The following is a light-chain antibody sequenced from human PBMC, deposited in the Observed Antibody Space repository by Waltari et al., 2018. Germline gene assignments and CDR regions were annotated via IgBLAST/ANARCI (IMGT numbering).Light chain of an antibody. CDR1: QSVSSS. J-gene: IGKJ3*01. V-gene: IGKV3-15*01. Sequence: EIVMTQSPATLSVSAGERATPSCRASQSVSSSLAWYQQKPGQAPRLLIYDASTRATGIPARFSGSGSVTEFTLTISSLQSEDFAVYYCQQYNNWPLFSFGPGTKVDIK. CDR3: QQYNNWPLFS. CDR2: DAS.